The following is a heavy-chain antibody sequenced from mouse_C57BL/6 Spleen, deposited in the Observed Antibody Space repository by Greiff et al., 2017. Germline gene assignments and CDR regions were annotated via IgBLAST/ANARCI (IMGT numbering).Heavy chain of an antibody. CDR2: IDPEDGET. Sequence: EVQRVESGAELVKPGASVKLSCTASGFNIKDYYMHWVKQRTEQGLEWIGRIDPEDGETKYAPKFQGKATITADASSNTAYLQLSSLTSEDTAVYYCASYYGNPWFAYWGQGTLVTVSA. CDR3: ASYYGNPWFAY. CDR1: GFNIKDYY. J-gene: IGHJ3*01. V-gene: IGHV14-2*01. D-gene: IGHD2-1*01.